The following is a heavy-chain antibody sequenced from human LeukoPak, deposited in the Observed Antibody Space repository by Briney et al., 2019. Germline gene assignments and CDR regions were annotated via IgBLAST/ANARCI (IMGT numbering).Heavy chain of an antibody. Sequence: SETLSLTCTVSGGSISSGSYFWSWIRQPAGKGLEWIGRIYTSGNTNYNPSLKSRVTISVDTSKNQFSLKLSSVTAADTAVYYCASEVLGFDYWGQGTPVTVSS. CDR2: IYTSGNT. D-gene: IGHD4/OR15-4a*01. V-gene: IGHV4-61*02. CDR1: GGSISSGSYF. CDR3: ASEVLGFDY. J-gene: IGHJ4*02.